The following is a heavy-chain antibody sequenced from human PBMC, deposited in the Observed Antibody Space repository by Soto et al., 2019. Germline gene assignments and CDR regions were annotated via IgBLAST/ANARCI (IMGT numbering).Heavy chain of an antibody. Sequence: SETLSLTCAVSGHSISSGYYWGWIRQPPGKGLEWIGSFYHSGSTYYNPSLKSRVTISVDTSKNQFSLKLSSVTAADTAVYYCARGEYYGSGNYFDYWGQGTLVTVS. CDR3: ARGEYYGSGNYFDY. CDR1: GHSISSGYY. V-gene: IGHV4-38-2*01. J-gene: IGHJ4*02. CDR2: FYHSGST. D-gene: IGHD3-10*01.